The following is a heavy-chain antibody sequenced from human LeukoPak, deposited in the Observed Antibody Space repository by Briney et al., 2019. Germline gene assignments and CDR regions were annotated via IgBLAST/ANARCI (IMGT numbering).Heavy chain of an antibody. V-gene: IGHV4-59*12. CDR3: ARDRPSGLFEH. CDR1: GGSISSYY. CDR2: IYYSGST. J-gene: IGHJ4*02. Sequence: PSETLSLTCTVSGGSISSYYWSWIRQPPGKGLEWIGYIYYSGSTNYNPSLKSRVTISVDTSKSQFSLKLTSVTAADTAIYYCARDRPSGLFEHWGQGILVTVSS. D-gene: IGHD1-26*01.